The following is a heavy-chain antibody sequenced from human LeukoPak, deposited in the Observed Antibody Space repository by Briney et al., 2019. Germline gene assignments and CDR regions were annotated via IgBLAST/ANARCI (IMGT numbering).Heavy chain of an antibody. J-gene: IGHJ5*02. CDR3: ARRGVQLQRISWFDP. CDR2: ISSSGNTI. V-gene: IGHV3-11*01. CDR1: GFTFSDYY. Sequence: GGSLRLSCAASGFTFSDYYMSWIRQAPGKGLEWVSYISSSGNTIYYADSVKGRFTISRDNAKNSLYLQMNSLRAEDTAVYYCARRGVQLQRISWFDPWGQGTLITVSS. D-gene: IGHD1-1*01.